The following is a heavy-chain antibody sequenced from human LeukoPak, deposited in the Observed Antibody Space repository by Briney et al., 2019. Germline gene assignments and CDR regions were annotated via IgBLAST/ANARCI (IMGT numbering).Heavy chain of an antibody. CDR3: ARVSSWYNYYYYYYMDV. D-gene: IGHD1-1*01. CDR2: INHSGST. CDR1: GGSFSGYY. V-gene: IGHV4-34*01. J-gene: IGHJ6*03. Sequence: PSETLSLTCAVYGGSFSGYYWSWIRQPPGKGLEWIGEINHSGSTNYNPSLKSRVTISVDTSKNQFSLKLSSVTAADTAVYYCARVSSWYNYYYYYYMDVWGKGTTVTVSS.